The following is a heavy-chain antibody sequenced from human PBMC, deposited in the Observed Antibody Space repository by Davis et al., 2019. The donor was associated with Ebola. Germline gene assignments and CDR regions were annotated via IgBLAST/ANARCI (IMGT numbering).Heavy chain of an antibody. J-gene: IGHJ2*01. V-gene: IGHV1-69*04. CDR1: GGTFSSYT. D-gene: IGHD5-18*01. CDR3: ARDGGGDTAMDGYFDL. Sequence: SVKVSCKASGGTFSSYTISWVRQAPGQGLEWMGRIIPILGIANYAQKFQGRVTITADKSTSTAYMELSSLRSEDTAVYYCARDGGGDTAMDGYFDLWGRGTLVTVSS. CDR2: IIPILGIA.